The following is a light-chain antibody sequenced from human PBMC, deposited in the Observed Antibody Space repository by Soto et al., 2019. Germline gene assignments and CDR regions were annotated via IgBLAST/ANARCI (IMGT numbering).Light chain of an antibody. J-gene: IGLJ1*01. CDR1: SSDVGGYNF. V-gene: IGLV2-8*01. Sequence: QSVLTQPPSASGSPGQSVAISCTGTSSDVGGYNFVSWYQQHPGKAPKLMIYEVTKRPSGVPDRFSGSKSGNTASLTVSGLQAEDEADYYGCSYAGNNIYVFGTGTKVTVL. CDR2: EVT. CDR3: CSYAGNNIYV.